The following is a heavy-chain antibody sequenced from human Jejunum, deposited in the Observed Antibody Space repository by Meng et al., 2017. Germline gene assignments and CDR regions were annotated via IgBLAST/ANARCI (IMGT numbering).Heavy chain of an antibody. D-gene: IGHD6-6*01. CDR2: IYYSGGT. V-gene: IGHV4-61*08. Sequence: ESGQGLVRPSETLSLTCPVSGGSVSSAAYYWNWIRQPPGKGLEWIGYIYYSGGTTYSPSLNSRVTISIDTAKNQVSLKVSSVTAADTAVYYCAHSSSSSSFGFDYWGQGALVTVSS. CDR3: AHSSSSSSFGFDY. CDR1: GGSVSSAAYY. J-gene: IGHJ4*02.